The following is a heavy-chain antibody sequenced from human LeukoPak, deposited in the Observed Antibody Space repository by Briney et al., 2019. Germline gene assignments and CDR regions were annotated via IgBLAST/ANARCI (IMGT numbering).Heavy chain of an antibody. CDR1: GYTFTSYY. CDR3: AREGLGYCSSTSCPHDAFDI. CDR2: INPSGGST. V-gene: IGHV1-46*01. Sequence: ASVKVSCKASGYTFTSYYMHWVRQAPGQGLEWMGIINPSGGSTSYAQKFQGRVTMTRDTSTSTVYMELSSLRSEDTAVYYCAREGLGYCSSTSCPHDAFDIWGQGTMVTVSS. D-gene: IGHD2-2*01. J-gene: IGHJ3*02.